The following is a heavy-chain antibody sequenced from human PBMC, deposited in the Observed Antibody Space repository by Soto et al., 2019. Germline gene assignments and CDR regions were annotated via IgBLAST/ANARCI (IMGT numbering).Heavy chain of an antibody. Sequence: PGGSLRLSCAASGFTFSSYSMNWVRQAPGKGLEWVSSISSISSYIYYADSVKGRFTISRDNAKNSLYLQMNSLRAEDTAVYYCARVVSSSWSPSTYWGQGTLVTVSS. V-gene: IGHV3-21*01. CDR2: ISSISSYI. J-gene: IGHJ4*02. CDR3: ARVVSSSWSPSTY. CDR1: GFTFSSYS. D-gene: IGHD6-13*01.